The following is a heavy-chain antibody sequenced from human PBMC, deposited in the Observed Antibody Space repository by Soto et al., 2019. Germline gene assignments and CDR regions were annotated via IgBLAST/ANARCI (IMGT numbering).Heavy chain of an antibody. J-gene: IGHJ4*02. V-gene: IGHV3-30*18. CDR3: AKDRAELEFDY. CDR1: GFIFSNYG. Sequence: PGGSLRLSCAASGFIFSNYGMHWVRQAPGKGLEWVAEISFDGSNQFYADSVKGRFTISRDNSKNTLSLQMSSLRAEDTAVYYCAKDRAELEFDYWGQGTLVTVSS. CDR2: ISFDGSNQ. D-gene: IGHD1-7*01.